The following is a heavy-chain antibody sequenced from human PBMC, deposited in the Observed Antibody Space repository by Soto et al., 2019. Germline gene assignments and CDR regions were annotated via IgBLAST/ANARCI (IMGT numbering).Heavy chain of an antibody. J-gene: IGHJ4*02. CDR3: ARGVATNEFDS. CDR2: IYYSGST. CDR1: GGSISSGGYY. Sequence: PSETLSLTCTVSGGSISSGGYYWSWIRQHPGKGLEWIGYIYYSGSTYYNPSLKSRVTKSVDTSKNQFSLKLSSVTAADTAVYYCARGVATNEFDSWGQGTLVTVSS. V-gene: IGHV4-31*03. D-gene: IGHD5-12*01.